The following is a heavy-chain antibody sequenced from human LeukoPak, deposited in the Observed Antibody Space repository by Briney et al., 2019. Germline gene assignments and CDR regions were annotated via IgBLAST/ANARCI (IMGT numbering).Heavy chain of an antibody. Sequence: GGSLRLSCAASGFTFSSYGMHWVRQAPGRGLVWVSGFSGSGGTTYYADSVKGRFTISRDNSKNTLYLQMNSLRAEDTAVYYCANGNRCTSPNCLGYYYFYMDVWGKGTTVTVSS. CDR3: ANGNRCTSPNCLGYYYFYMDV. CDR1: GFTFSSYG. CDR2: FSGSGGTT. V-gene: IGHV3-23*01. J-gene: IGHJ6*03. D-gene: IGHD2-8*01.